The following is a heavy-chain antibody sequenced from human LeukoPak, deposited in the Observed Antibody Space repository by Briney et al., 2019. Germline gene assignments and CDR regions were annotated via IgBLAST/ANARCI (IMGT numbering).Heavy chain of an antibody. CDR1: GGSISSYY. CDR2: IYYSGST. V-gene: IGHV4-59*01. J-gene: IGHJ6*03. D-gene: IGHD1-20*01. Sequence: PSETLSLTCTVSGGSISSYYWSWIRQPPGKGLEWIGYIYYSGSTNYNPSLKSRVTISVDTSKNQFSLKLSSVTAADTAVYYCARAPRLAYNWNYYYYYMDVWGKGTTVTVPS. CDR3: ARAPRLAYNWNYYYYYMDV.